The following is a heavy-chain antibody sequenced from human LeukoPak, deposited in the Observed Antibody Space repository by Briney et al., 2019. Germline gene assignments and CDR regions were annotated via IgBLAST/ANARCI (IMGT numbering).Heavy chain of an antibody. Sequence: GASVKVSCKASGYTFTGYYMHWVRQAPEQGLEWMGWINPNSGGTNYAQKFQGWVTMTRDTSISTAYMELSRLRSDDTAVYYCARGSDIVVVPAAYNWFDPWGQGTLVTVSS. J-gene: IGHJ5*02. D-gene: IGHD2-2*01. CDR3: ARGSDIVVVPAAYNWFDP. V-gene: IGHV1-2*04. CDR2: INPNSGGT. CDR1: GYTFTGYY.